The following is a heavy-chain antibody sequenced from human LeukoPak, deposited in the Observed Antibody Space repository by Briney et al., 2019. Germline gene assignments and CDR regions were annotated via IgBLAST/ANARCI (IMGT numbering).Heavy chain of an antibody. V-gene: IGHV4-39*07. CDR2: IYYSGST. Sequence: SETLSLTCTVSGVSISSYYWGWIRQPPGKGLEWIGSIYYSGSTYYNPSLKSRVTISVGTSKNQFSLKLSSVTAADTAVYYCARDGDKIAAAGTGIDYWGQGTLVTVSS. J-gene: IGHJ4*02. CDR1: GVSISSYY. D-gene: IGHD6-13*01. CDR3: ARDGDKIAAAGTGIDY.